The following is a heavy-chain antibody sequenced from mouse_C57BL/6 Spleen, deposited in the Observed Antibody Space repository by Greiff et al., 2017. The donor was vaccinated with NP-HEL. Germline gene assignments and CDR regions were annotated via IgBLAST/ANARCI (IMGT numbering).Heavy chain of an antibody. CDR1: GYAFTNYL. J-gene: IGHJ4*01. Sequence: QVHVKQSGAELVRPGTSVKVSCKASGYAFTNYLIEWVKQRPGQGLEWIGVINPGSGGTNYNEKFKGKATLTADKSSSTAYMQLSSLTSEDSAVYFCARGYYGSSWDYAMDYWGQGTSVTVSS. D-gene: IGHD1-1*01. CDR2: INPGSGGT. CDR3: ARGYYGSSWDYAMDY. V-gene: IGHV1-54*01.